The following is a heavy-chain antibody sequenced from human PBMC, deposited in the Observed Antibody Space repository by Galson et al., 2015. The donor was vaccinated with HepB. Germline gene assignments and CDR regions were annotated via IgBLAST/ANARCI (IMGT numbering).Heavy chain of an antibody. V-gene: IGHV3-33*01. CDR1: GFTFSSYG. CDR2: IWYDGSNK. D-gene: IGHD4-23*01. CDR3: ARDFYGGNAKNFDY. Sequence: SLRLSCAASGFTFSSYGMHWVRQAPGKGLEWVAVIWYDGSNKYYADSVKGRFTISRDNSKNTLYLQMNSLRAEDTAVYYCARDFYGGNAKNFDYWGQGTLVTVSS. J-gene: IGHJ4*02.